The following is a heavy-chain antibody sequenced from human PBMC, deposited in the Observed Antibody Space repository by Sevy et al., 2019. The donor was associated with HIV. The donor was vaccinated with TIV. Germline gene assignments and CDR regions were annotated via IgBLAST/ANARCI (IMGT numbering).Heavy chain of an antibody. CDR2: MRFDGTIK. D-gene: IGHD2-2*01. Sequence: GESLKISCAASGFTFSTYVMHWVRQAPGRGLEWVAFMRFDGTIKYHTVSVKGRFTISRDNSKNTLYLQMNSLKTEDTAVYFCAKVLHIVVVPAAIDYYYGMDVWGQGTTVTVSS. CDR1: GFTFSTYV. V-gene: IGHV3-30*02. J-gene: IGHJ6*02. CDR3: AKVLHIVVVPAAIDYYYGMDV.